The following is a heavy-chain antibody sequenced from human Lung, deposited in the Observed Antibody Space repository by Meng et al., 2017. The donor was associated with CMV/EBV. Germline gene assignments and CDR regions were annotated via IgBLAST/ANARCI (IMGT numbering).Heavy chain of an antibody. CDR2: INHSGST. CDR3: ARGTVTARVIVPPFAIKIVYGMDV. CDR1: GGSFSGYF. Sequence: SXTLSSTCAAHGGSFSGYFWSWIHQPPGKGLEWTGEINHSGSTNYNPSLKSRVTISVDTSKNQFFLKLSSVTAADTAVYYCARGTVTARVIVPPFAIKIVYGMDVWGQGTAVTVSS. V-gene: IGHV4-34*01. D-gene: IGHD2-2*01. J-gene: IGHJ6*02.